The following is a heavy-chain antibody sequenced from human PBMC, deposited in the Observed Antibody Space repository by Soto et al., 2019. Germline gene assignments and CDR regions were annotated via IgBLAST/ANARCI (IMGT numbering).Heavy chain of an antibody. CDR2: IYYSGSS. Sequence: QLQLQESGPGLVKPSETLSLTCSVSGGSISSRSYSWGWIRQPPGKGLEWIVTIYYSGSSNYDPSLKTRVTISVDTSKNQFSLKLSSVTAADTAVYYCVRLAGYCTGAGCYGHYAMDVWGQGTTVTVSS. CDR3: VRLAGYCTGAGCYGHYAMDV. CDR1: GGSISSRSYS. V-gene: IGHV4-39*01. D-gene: IGHD2-8*02. J-gene: IGHJ6*02.